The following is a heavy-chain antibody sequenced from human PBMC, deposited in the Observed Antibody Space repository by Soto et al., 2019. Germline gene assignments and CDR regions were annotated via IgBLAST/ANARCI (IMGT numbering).Heavy chain of an antibody. D-gene: IGHD3-10*01. CDR2: IYYSGST. V-gene: IGHV4-59*01. CDR1: GGSISSYY. Sequence: SETLSLTCTVSGGSISSYYWSWIRQPPGKGLEWIGYIYYSGSTNYNPSLKSRVTISVDTSKNQFSLKLSSVTAADTAVYYCAVVRGGSFDYRGQGTLVTVSS. CDR3: AVVRGGSFDY. J-gene: IGHJ4*02.